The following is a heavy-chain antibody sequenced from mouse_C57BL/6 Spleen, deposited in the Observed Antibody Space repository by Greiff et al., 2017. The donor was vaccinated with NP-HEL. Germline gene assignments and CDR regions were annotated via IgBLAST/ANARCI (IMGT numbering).Heavy chain of an antibody. V-gene: IGHV1-55*01. Sequence: QVQLQQSGAELVKPGASVKMSCKASGYTFPTYWITWVQQRPGQGLEWIGAIYPGSGSTNYNEKFKSKATLTVDTSSSTAYMQLSSLTYEESAVYYCAYYYASDWGQGTTLTVSS. CDR3: AYYYASD. CDR1: GYTFPTYW. CDR2: IYPGSGST. J-gene: IGHJ2*01. D-gene: IGHD1-1*01.